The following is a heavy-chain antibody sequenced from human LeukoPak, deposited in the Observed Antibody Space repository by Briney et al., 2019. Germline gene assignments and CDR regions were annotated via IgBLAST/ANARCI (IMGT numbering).Heavy chain of an antibody. CDR3: ARGGGRLVVGRDSHYYFMDV. V-gene: IGHV3-21*01. D-gene: IGHD3-16*01. CDR2: ISSRNSYI. J-gene: IGHJ6*03. CDR1: GFTFSSYT. Sequence: GGSLRLSCAVSGFTFSSYTMNWVRQAPGKGLEWVSAISSRNSYIYYLESLKGRFTISRDNAKNSLYLQMNSLRAEDTAVCFCARGGGRLVVGRDSHYYFMDVWGKGTTVTVSS.